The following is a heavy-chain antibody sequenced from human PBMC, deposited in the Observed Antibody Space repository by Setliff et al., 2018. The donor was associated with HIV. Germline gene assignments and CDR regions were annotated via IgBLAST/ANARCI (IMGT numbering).Heavy chain of an antibody. CDR2: IYYSGST. CDR1: GGSTTSGGYY. CDR3: ARWHPPYGFWEEDY. Sequence: SETLSLTCSVSGGSTTSGGYYWSWIRQHPGKGLEWIGYIYYSGSTYYNPSLKTRVTISVDGSKNQFSLKLKSVTAADTAVYYCARWHPPYGFWEEDYWGQGTLVTVSS. D-gene: IGHD3-10*01. J-gene: IGHJ4*02. V-gene: IGHV4-39*01.